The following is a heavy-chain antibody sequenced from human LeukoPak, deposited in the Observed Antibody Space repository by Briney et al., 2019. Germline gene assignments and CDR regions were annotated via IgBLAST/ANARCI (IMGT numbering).Heavy chain of an antibody. CDR1: GFTFSSYS. D-gene: IGHD2-21*02. Sequence: GGSQRLSCAASGFTFSSYSMNWVRQAPGKGLEWVSSISSSSSYIYYADSMKGRFTISRDNAKNSLYLQMNSLRAEDTAVYYCARESLVTVIPDYWGQGTLVTVSS. V-gene: IGHV3-21*01. CDR2: ISSSSSYI. J-gene: IGHJ4*02. CDR3: ARESLVTVIPDY.